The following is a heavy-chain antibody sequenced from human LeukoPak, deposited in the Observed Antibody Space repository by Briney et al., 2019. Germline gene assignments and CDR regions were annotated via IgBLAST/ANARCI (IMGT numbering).Heavy chain of an antibody. D-gene: IGHD3-10*01. CDR1: GFTFSSYA. CDR2: ISGSGVDT. CDR3: AKAYYYGSGSYYKTFDY. J-gene: IGHJ4*02. V-gene: IGHV3-23*01. Sequence: GGSETLFCAASGFTFSSYAMSWVRQAPGKGLQWVSAISGSGVDTFYADSVKGRFTISRDNSKSTLYLQMDSLTAEDTAVYYCAKAYYYGSGSYYKTFDYCCRGTVAIVSS.